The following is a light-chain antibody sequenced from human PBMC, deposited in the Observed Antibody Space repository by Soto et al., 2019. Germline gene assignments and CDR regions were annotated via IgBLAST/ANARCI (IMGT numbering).Light chain of an antibody. CDR2: GAS. CDR1: QNIRSN. J-gene: IGKJ1*01. V-gene: IGKV3-15*01. Sequence: EIVMTQSPATLSVSPGERATLSCRASQNIRSNLAWYQQKPGQAPRLLLYGASTRATGIPARFSGSGSETDFTLTISSLQSEDSAVYYCQQYDNWWTFGQGTKVEI. CDR3: QQYDNWWT.